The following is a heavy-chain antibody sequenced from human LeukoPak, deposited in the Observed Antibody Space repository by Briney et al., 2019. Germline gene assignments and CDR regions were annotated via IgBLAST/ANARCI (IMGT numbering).Heavy chain of an antibody. D-gene: IGHD6-19*01. CDR1: GGSISSGSYY. J-gene: IGHJ1*01. Sequence: PSETLSLTCTVSGGSISSGSYYWSWIRQPAGKGLEWIGRIYTSGSTNYNPSLKSRVTISVDTSKNQFSLKLSSVTAADTAVYYCAGGSSSGWYSGGYFQHWGQGTLVTVSS. CDR2: IYTSGST. CDR3: AGGSSSGWYSGGYFQH. V-gene: IGHV4-61*02.